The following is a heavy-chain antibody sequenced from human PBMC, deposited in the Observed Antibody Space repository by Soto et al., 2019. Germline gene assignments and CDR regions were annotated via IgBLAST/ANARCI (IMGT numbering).Heavy chain of an antibody. Sequence: QVQLVESGGGVVQPGRSLRLSCAASGFTFSSYAMHWVRQAPGKGLEWVAVISYDGSNKYYADSVKGRFTISRDNSKNTLDLQMNSLRAEDTAVYYCARRQQLVAIKGRYYYYGMDVWGQGTTVTVSS. V-gene: IGHV3-30-3*01. CDR2: ISYDGSNK. CDR3: ARRQQLVAIKGRYYYYGMDV. J-gene: IGHJ6*02. CDR1: GFTFSSYA. D-gene: IGHD6-6*01.